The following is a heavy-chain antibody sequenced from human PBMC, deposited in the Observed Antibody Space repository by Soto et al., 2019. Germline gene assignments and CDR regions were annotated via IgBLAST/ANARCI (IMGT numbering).Heavy chain of an antibody. Sequence: QVQLVESGGGLVKPGGSLRLSCAASGFTFSDYYMSWIRQAPGKGLEWVSYISSSSSYTNYADSVKGRFTISRDNAKNSLYLQMNSLRAEYTAVYYCAISITDYYDSSGYYDDYWGQGTLVTVSS. CDR2: ISSSSSYT. CDR1: GFTFSDYY. D-gene: IGHD3-22*01. J-gene: IGHJ4*02. CDR3: AISITDYYDSSGYYDDY. V-gene: IGHV3-11*05.